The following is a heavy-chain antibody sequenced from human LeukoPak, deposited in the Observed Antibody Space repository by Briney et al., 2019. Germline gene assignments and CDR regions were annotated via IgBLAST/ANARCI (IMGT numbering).Heavy chain of an antibody. Sequence: PGTSLRLSCAASGFTFSSYGMHWVRQAPGKGLEWVAVISYDGNNKYYADSVKGRFTISRDNSKNTLYLQMNSLRAEDTAVYYCAKDFVPRGGSYFPRFDYWGQGTLVIVTS. CDR2: ISYDGNNK. CDR3: AKDFVPRGGSYFPRFDY. V-gene: IGHV3-33*05. J-gene: IGHJ4*02. CDR1: GFTFSSYG. D-gene: IGHD1-26*01.